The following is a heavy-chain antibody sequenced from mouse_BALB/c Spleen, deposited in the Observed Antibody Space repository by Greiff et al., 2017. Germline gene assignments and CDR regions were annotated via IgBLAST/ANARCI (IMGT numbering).Heavy chain of an antibody. CDR1: GFTFSSFG. J-gene: IGHJ3*02. V-gene: IGHV5-17*02. D-gene: IGHD1-1*01. CDR3: ARSTTVEG. CDR2: ISSGSSTI. Sequence: EVKLMESGGGLVQPGGSRKLSCAASGFTFSSFGMHWVRQAPEKGLEWVAYISSGSSTIYYADTVKGRFTISRDNPKNTLFLQMTSLRSEDTAMYYCARSTTVEGWGQGTLVTVSA.